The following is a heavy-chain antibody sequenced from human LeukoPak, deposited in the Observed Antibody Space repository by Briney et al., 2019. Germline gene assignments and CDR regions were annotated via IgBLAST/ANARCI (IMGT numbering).Heavy chain of an antibody. V-gene: IGHV4-4*07. Sequence: SETLPLTCTVSGGSISSYYWSWIRQPAGKGLEWIGRIYTSGSTNYNPSLKSRVTMSVDTSKNQFSLKLSSVTAAGTAVYYCARVIRVYDYVWGALDPWGQGTLVTVSS. CDR3: ARVIRVYDYVWGALDP. J-gene: IGHJ5*02. CDR1: GGSISSYY. CDR2: IYTSGST. D-gene: IGHD3-16*01.